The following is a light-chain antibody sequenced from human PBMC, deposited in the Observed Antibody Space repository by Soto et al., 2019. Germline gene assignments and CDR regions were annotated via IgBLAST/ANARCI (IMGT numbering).Light chain of an antibody. J-gene: IGKJ4*01. CDR1: QSVSSN. CDR3: QQYNNWPLT. V-gene: IGKV3-15*01. CDR2: GAS. Sequence: EIVMTQSPATLSVSPGERATLSCRASQSVSSNLAWYQQKPGQAPRLLIYGASTRATGIPARFSGSGSGTKFTLTIISLHSEDFAVYYCQQYNNWPLTFGGGTKV.